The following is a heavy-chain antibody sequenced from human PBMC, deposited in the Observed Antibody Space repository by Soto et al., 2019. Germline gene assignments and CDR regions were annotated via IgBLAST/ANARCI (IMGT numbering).Heavy chain of an antibody. D-gene: IGHD4-17*01. J-gene: IGHJ3*02. CDR2: ISAYNGNT. V-gene: IGHV1-18*01. CDR1: GYTFTSYG. Sequence: ASVKVSCKASGYTFTSYGISWVRQAPGQGLEWMGCISAYNGNTNYAQKLQGRVTMTTDTSTSTACMELRSLRSDDTAVYYCARRYGDYDAFDIWGQGTMVTVSS. CDR3: ARRYGDYDAFDI.